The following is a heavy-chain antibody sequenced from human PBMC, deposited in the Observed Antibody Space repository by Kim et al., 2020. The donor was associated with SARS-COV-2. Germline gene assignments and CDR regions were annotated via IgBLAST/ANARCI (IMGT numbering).Heavy chain of an antibody. V-gene: IGHV4-59*08. J-gene: IGHJ6*02. CDR2: IYYSGST. CDR3: VLAAGTGYYGMDV. Sequence: SQTLSLTCTVSGGSISSYYWSWIRQPPGKGLEWIGYIYYSGSTNYNPSLKSRVTISVDTSKNQFSLKLSSVTAADTAVYYCVLAAGTGYYGMDVWGQGTTVTVAS. D-gene: IGHD6-13*01. CDR1: GGSISSYY.